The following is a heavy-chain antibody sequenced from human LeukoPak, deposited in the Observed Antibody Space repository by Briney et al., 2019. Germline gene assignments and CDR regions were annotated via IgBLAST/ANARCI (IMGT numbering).Heavy chain of an antibody. D-gene: IGHD6-6*01. CDR2: ISRGDGTI. J-gene: IGHJ5*02. CDR3: ARGFCKMAARCHWRWFDP. V-gene: IGHV3-48*01. CDR1: GFTLSSYN. Sequence: PGGSLRLSCAASGFTLSSYNMNWVRQAPGRGLEWISYISRGDGTIYYADSVKGRFTISRDNAKNSLYLQMNSLRAEDTAVYYCARGFCKMAARCHWRWFDPWGQGTLVTVSS.